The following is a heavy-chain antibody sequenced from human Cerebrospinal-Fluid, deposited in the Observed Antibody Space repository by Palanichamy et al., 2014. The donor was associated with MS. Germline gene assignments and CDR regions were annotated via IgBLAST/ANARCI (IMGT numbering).Heavy chain of an antibody. Sequence: EVELVESGGGLVKPGGSLRLSCAASGFTFSNYDMDWVRQAPGKGLEWVSSIGTSGSYKYYSDSSKGRFTISRDNAENSLFLQMRRLRAEDTAVYYCARSTRSMHHRNSAMDVWGQGTTVTVSS. J-gene: IGHJ6*02. CDR1: GFTFSNYD. D-gene: IGHD2-2*01. V-gene: IGHV3-21*01. CDR3: ARSTRSMHHRNSAMDV. CDR2: IGTSGSYK.